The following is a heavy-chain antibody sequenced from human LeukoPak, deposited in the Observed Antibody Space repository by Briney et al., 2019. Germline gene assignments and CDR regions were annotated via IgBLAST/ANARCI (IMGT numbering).Heavy chain of an antibody. V-gene: IGHV4-59*01. CDR3: ARVKERLRGSGSYLLGGFGY. CDR2: IYYSGST. Sequence: SETLSLTCTVSGGSISSYYWSWIRQPPGKGLEWIGYIYYSGSTNYNPSLKSRVTISVDTSKNQFSLKLSSVTAADTAVYYCARVKERLRGSGSYLLGGFGYWGQGTLVTVSS. J-gene: IGHJ4*02. CDR1: GGSISSYY. D-gene: IGHD3-10*01.